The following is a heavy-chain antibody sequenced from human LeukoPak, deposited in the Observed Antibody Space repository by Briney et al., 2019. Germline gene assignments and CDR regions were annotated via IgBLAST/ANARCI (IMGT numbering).Heavy chain of an antibody. V-gene: IGHV4-4*07. D-gene: IGHD3-22*01. Sequence: SETLSLTCTVPGGSISSYYWSWIRQPAGKGLEWIGRIYTSGSTNYNPSLKSRVTMSVGTSKNQFSLKLSSVTAADTAVYYCAREAPYYYDSSGRGAFDIWGQGTMVTVSS. CDR2: IYTSGST. J-gene: IGHJ3*02. CDR3: AREAPYYYDSSGRGAFDI. CDR1: GGSISSYY.